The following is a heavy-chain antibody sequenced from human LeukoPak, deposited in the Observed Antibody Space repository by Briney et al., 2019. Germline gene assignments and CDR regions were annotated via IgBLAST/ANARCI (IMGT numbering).Heavy chain of an antibody. CDR1: GFTFSSYG. J-gene: IGHJ4*02. CDR2: IRYDGSNK. D-gene: IGHD6-13*01. CDR3: AKDHQLAAATDY. V-gene: IGHV3-30*02. Sequence: VGSLGLSCAASGFTFSSYGMHWVRQAPGKGPEWVAFIRYDGSNKYYADSVKGRFTISRDNSKNTLYLQMNSLRAEDTAVYYCAKDHQLAAATDYWGQGTLVTVSS.